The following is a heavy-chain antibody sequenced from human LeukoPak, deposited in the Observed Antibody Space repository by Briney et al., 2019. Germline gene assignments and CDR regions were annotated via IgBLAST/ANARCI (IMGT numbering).Heavy chain of an antibody. D-gene: IGHD2-15*01. CDR2: ISGSGGST. J-gene: IGHJ4*02. CDR1: GFTFSSYA. CDR3: ATYPQDIVVVVAATEIDY. V-gene: IGHV3-23*01. Sequence: GGSLRLSCAASGFTFSSYAMSWVRQAPGKGLEWVSAISGSGGSTYYADSVKGRFTISRDNSKNTLYLQMNSLRAEDTAVYYCATYPQDIVVVVAATEIDYWGQGTLVTVSS.